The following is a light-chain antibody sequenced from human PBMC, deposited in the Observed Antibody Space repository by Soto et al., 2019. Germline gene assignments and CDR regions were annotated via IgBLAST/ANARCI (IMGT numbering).Light chain of an antibody. CDR2: AAS. J-gene: IGKJ5*01. CDR3: QQYGSSPIT. Sequence: DIQLSHSPSPRSAAVGDSLTITCRASQNIKPYLSWYQQKPGKAPNLLIYAASSLHSGVPSRFSGSGSGTDFSLTISRLEPEDFAVYYCQQYGSSPITCGQGTRLEIK. CDR1: QNIKPY. V-gene: IGKV1-39*01.